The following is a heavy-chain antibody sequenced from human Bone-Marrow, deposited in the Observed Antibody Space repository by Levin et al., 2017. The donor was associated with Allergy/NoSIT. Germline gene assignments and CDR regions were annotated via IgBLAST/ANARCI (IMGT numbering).Heavy chain of an antibody. CDR1: GYTFTSYY. CDR2: INPSGGSP. CDR3: ARECVVVVVATAPPRDSDAFDI. V-gene: IGHV1-46*01. D-gene: IGHD2-15*01. J-gene: IGHJ3*02. Sequence: ASVKVSCKASGYTFTSYYMHWVRQAPGQGLEWMGIINPSGGSPTYAQQFQGRVTMTRDTSTSTVYMELSSLRSEDTAVYYCARECVVVVVATAPPRDSDAFDIWGQGTMVTVSS.